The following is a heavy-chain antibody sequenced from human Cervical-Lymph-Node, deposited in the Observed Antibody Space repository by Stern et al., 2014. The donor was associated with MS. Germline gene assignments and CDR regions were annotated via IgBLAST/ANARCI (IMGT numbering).Heavy chain of an antibody. J-gene: IGHJ4*02. CDR3: ARGGSSWYSDY. Sequence: VQLVQSGAEVKKPGFSVKVSCKSSGDTFSSDAISWVRQAPGQGLEWMGGIIPMTEIANYAQKFQGRVTITADESTRTAYMDLSRLRSDDTAVYYCARGGSSWYSDYWGQGTLVTVSS. CDR2: IIPMTEIA. V-gene: IGHV1-69*01. CDR1: GDTFSSDA. D-gene: IGHD6-13*01.